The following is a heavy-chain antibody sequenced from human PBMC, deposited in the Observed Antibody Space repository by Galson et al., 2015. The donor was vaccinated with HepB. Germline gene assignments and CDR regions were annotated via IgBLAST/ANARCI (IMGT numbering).Heavy chain of an antibody. J-gene: IGHJ4*02. Sequence: ETLSLTCTVSGGSISSYYWSWIRQPAGKGLEWIGRIYTSGSTNYNPSLKSRVTMSVDTSKNQFSLKLSSVTAADTAVYYCASSQCGGDCYSLYYFDYWGQGTLVTVSS. CDR2: IYTSGST. V-gene: IGHV4-4*07. D-gene: IGHD2-21*02. CDR3: ASSQCGGDCYSLYYFDY. CDR1: GGSISSYY.